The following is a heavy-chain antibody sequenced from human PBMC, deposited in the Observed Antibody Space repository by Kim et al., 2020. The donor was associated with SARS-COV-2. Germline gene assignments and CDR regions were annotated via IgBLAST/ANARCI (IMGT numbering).Heavy chain of an antibody. CDR3: AKEMESGLSTLDS. CDR1: GFAFSDYP. J-gene: IGHJ5*02. D-gene: IGHD3-3*01. Sequence: GGSLRLSCAASGFAFSDYPMSWVRQAPGKGLEWVSAISDNGGHTYYTASVRGRLTISRDNSKNTLFLQLSSLTAEDTAAYYCAKEMESGLSTLDSWGQG. V-gene: IGHV3-23*01. CDR2: ISDNGGHT.